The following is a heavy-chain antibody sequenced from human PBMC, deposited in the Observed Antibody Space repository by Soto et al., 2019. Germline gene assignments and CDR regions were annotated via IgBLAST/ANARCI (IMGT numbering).Heavy chain of an antibody. V-gene: IGHV3-23*01. Sequence: GGSLRLSCAASGFPCGSYDMTWVRTAPGKGLEWVSTILVDGRTFYVDSVKGRFTISRDNSRNTVYLQMNSLTAGDTALYYCAKATATGGGAFDFCGQGTMVTVSS. CDR1: GFPCGSYD. J-gene: IGHJ3*01. CDR2: ILVDGRT. D-gene: IGHD2-8*02. CDR3: AKATATGGGAFDF.